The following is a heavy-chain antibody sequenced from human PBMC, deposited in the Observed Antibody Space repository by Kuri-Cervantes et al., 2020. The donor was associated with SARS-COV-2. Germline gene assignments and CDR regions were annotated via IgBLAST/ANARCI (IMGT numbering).Heavy chain of an antibody. D-gene: IGHD2-21*01. Sequence: SQTLSLTCAVYGGSFSGYYWSWIRQPPGKGLEWIGEINHSGSTNYNPSLKSRVTISVDTSKNQFSLKLSSVTAADTAVYYCARAWLFGYWGQGTLVTVSS. V-gene: IGHV4-34*01. CDR1: GGSFSGYY. CDR2: INHSGST. CDR3: ARAWLFGY. J-gene: IGHJ4*02.